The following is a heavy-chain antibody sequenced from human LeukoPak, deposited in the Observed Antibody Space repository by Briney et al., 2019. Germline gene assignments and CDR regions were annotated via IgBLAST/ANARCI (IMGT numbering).Heavy chain of an antibody. Sequence: PGGSLRLSCAASGFTFSSYNMNWVRQAPGKGLEWVSYISGTSGTIYYADSVKVRFTISRDNAKNSLYLQMNSLRAEDTAVYYCARGLDYWGQGTLVTVSS. CDR1: GFTFSSYN. J-gene: IGHJ4*02. CDR3: ARGLDY. V-gene: IGHV3-48*01. CDR2: ISGTSGTI.